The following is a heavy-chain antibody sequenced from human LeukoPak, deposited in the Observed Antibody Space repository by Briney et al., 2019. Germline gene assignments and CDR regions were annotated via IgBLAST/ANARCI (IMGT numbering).Heavy chain of an antibody. CDR1: GFTFSTYS. CDR2: ISSSSSYI. Sequence: SGGSLRLSCAASGFTFSTYSMNWVRQAPGRGLEWVSSISSSSSYIYYADSVKGRFTISRDNAKNSLYLQMNSLRAEDTAVYYCAREVYSSSWSYYFDYWGQGTLVTVSS. D-gene: IGHD6-13*01. J-gene: IGHJ4*02. V-gene: IGHV3-21*01. CDR3: AREVYSSSWSYYFDY.